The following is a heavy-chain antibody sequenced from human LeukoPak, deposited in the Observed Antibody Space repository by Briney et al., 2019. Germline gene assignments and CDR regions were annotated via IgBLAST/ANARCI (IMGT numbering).Heavy chain of an antibody. CDR1: GFTFSSYA. Sequence: PGGSLRLSCAASGFTFSSYAMSWVRQAPGKGLEWVSAISGSGGSTYYADSVKGRFTISRDNSKNTLYLQMNSLRAEDTAVYYCAPPPRIIAAAGTRVGDYWGQGTLVTVSS. CDR2: ISGSGGST. D-gene: IGHD6-13*01. J-gene: IGHJ4*02. CDR3: APPPRIIAAAGTRVGDY. V-gene: IGHV3-23*01.